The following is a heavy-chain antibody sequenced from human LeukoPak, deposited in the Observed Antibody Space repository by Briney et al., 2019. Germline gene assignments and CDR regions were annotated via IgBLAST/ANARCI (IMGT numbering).Heavy chain of an antibody. CDR3: ARDLGATTNYFDY. D-gene: IGHD1-26*01. CDR2: IYYSGST. Sequence: SETLSLTCTASGGSISSSSYYWGWIRQPPGKGMEWIGSIYYSGSTYYNPSLKSRVTISVDTSKNQFSLKLSSVTAADTAVYYCARDLGATTNYFDYWGQGTLVTVSS. CDR1: GGSISSSSYY. V-gene: IGHV4-39*07. J-gene: IGHJ4*02.